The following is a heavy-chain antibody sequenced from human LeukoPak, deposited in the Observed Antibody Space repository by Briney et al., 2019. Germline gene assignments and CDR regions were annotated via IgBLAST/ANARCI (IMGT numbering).Heavy chain of an antibody. V-gene: IGHV1-18*01. D-gene: IGHD3-3*01. CDR2: ISAYNGNT. J-gene: IGHJ4*02. CDR1: GYTFTSYG. CDR3: ARVVRKIFGVVIFDY. Sequence: ASVKVSCKASGYTFTSYGIGWVRQAPGQGLEWMGWISAYNGNTDYAQKLQGRVTMTTDTSTSTAYMELRSLRSDDTAVYYCARVVRKIFGVVIFDYWGQGTLVTVSS.